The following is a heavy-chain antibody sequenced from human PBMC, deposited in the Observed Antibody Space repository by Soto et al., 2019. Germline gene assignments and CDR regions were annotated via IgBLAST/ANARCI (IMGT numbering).Heavy chain of an antibody. V-gene: IGHV3-11*01. CDR1: GFTFIDYY. CDR3: ARGSSGPGLDYYYYGMDV. J-gene: IGHJ6*02. CDR2: ISSSGSTI. Sequence: PGWSLRLACASSGFTFIDYYMSWIRQAPGKGLEWVSYISSSGSTIYYADSVRGRFTISRDNAKNSLYLQMNSLRAEDTAAYYCARGSSGPGLDYYYYGMDVWGQGTTVTVSS. D-gene: IGHD6-19*01.